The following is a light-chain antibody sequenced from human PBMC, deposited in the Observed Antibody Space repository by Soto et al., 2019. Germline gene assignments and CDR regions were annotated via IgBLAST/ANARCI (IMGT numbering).Light chain of an antibody. CDR2: DAS. J-gene: IGKJ1*01. CDR1: QSVSSY. CDR3: QRYDSLRT. Sequence: EIVLTQSPATLSLSPGERATLCCRASQSVSSYLAWYQQKPGQAPRLLIYDASNRATGIPARFSGSGSGTDFTLTITRLEAEDFAMYYCQRYDSLRTFGQGTKVDIK. V-gene: IGKV3-11*01.